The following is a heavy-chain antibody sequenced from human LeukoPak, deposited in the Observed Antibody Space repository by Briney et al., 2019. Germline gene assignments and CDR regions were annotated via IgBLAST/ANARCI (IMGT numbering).Heavy chain of an antibody. Sequence: SETLSVTCTVSGGSISSSSHYWGWIRQPPGKGLEWIGSIHYSGSTYYNPSLKSRLTISVDTSKNQFSLMLSSVTAADTAVYYCASHIGSGYSCVDYWGQGTLVTVSS. CDR1: GGSISSSSHY. CDR3: ASHIGSGYSCVDY. CDR2: IHYSGST. D-gene: IGHD5-18*01. V-gene: IGHV4-39*01. J-gene: IGHJ4*02.